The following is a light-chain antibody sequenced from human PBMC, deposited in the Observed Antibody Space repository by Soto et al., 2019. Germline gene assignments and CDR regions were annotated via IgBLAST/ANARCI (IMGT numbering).Light chain of an antibody. CDR1: QSVSSH. Sequence: EIVLTQSPATLSLSPGERATLSCRASQSVSSHLTWYQQKPGQAPRLLIYDTSNRPTGSPAWFSGSGSRTDFTLTISSLEPEDFSVYYYQQRTNWRLSFGGGTKVEIK. J-gene: IGKJ4*01. V-gene: IGKV3-11*01. CDR2: DTS. CDR3: QQRTNWRLS.